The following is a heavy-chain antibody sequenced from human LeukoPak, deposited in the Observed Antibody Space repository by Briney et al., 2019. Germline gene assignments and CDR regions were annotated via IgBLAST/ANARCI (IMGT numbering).Heavy chain of an antibody. D-gene: IGHD1-26*01. Sequence: GGSLRLSCAASGFTFSSYSMNWVRQAPGKGLEWVSHITASGTAMFYADSVKGRFTISRDSAKNSLYLQMNSLRDEDTAVYYCASSGSYRFDYWGQGTLVTVSS. J-gene: IGHJ4*02. CDR3: ASSGSYRFDY. CDR2: ITASGTAM. CDR1: GFTFSSYS. V-gene: IGHV3-48*02.